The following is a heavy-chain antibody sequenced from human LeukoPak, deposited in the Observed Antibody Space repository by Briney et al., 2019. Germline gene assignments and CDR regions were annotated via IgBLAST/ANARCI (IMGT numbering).Heavy chain of an antibody. CDR3: ARQGRDAYYYYYYMDV. D-gene: IGHD2-2*01. Sequence: SETLSLTCSVSGGFISSSSYYWGWLRQPPGKGLEWIGTIYYSGTTYYNPSLNRRVTVSVDTYKNQSSLKLSSVTAADTAVYYCARQGRDAYYYYYYMDVWGKGTTVTVSS. CDR2: IYYSGTT. CDR1: GGFISSSSYY. J-gene: IGHJ6*03. V-gene: IGHV4-39*01.